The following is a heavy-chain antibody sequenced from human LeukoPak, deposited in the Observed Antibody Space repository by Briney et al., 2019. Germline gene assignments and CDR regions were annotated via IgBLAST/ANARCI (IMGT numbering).Heavy chain of an antibody. CDR3: VRDEYRDV. J-gene: IGHJ6*04. Sequence: PSEILSLTCTVSGDSISNYYWSWIRQPAGKGLEWIGRIHPSGITHQNPSLRGRVTMSIDASKNQFSLNLSSVTAADTAVYYCVRDEYRDVWGKGTTVTVSS. V-gene: IGHV4-4*07. D-gene: IGHD2/OR15-2a*01. CDR1: GDSISNYY. CDR2: IHPSGIT.